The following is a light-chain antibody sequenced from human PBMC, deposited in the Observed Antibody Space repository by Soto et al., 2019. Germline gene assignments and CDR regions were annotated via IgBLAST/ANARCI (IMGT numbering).Light chain of an antibody. J-gene: IGLJ1*01. Sequence: QSALTQPPSASGTPGQRVTISCSGSSSNIGSNYVYWYQQLPGTAPKLLIYRNNQRPSGVPDRFSGSKSGTSASLAISGLRFDYDAASYCEVCNHTLYVFVT. CDR1: SSNIGSNY. CDR2: RNN. CDR3: EVCNHTLYV. V-gene: IGLV1-47*01.